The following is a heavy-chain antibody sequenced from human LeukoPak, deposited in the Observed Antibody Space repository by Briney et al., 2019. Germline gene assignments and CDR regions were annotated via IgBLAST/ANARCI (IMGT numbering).Heavy chain of an antibody. CDR1: GFTVSSNY. CDR3: ARDFFGNYFDY. D-gene: IGHD3-3*01. V-gene: IGHV3-66*01. J-gene: IGHJ4*02. Sequence: GGSLRLSCAASGFTVSSNYMSWVRQAPGKGLEWVSVIYSGGSAYYADSVKGRFTISRDNSKNTLYLQMNSLRAEDTAVYYCARDFFGNYFDYWGREPWSPSPQ. CDR2: IYSGGSA.